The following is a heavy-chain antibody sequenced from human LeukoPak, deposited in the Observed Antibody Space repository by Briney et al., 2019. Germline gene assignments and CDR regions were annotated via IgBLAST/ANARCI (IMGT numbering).Heavy chain of an antibody. D-gene: IGHD3-10*01. CDR1: GDSIITSRYY. V-gene: IGHV4-39*02. CDR3: VRERSFFGENY. Sequence: RPSETLSLTCTVSGDSIITSRYYWAWIRQPPGKGLEWIGSISYSGSTNYDPSLKSRVTISVDTSKNQFSLQLSSVTAADTAFYYCVRERSFFGENYWGQGTLVTVSS. J-gene: IGHJ4*02. CDR2: ISYSGST.